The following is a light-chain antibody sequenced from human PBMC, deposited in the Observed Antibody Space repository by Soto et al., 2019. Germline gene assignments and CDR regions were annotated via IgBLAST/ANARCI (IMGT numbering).Light chain of an antibody. V-gene: IGKV4-1*01. Sequence: DIVMTQSPDSLAVSLGERATINCKSSQSVLYSSNNKNYLAWYQQKPGQPPKLLIFWAFSRKSGVPDRFSGSGSGTDFTLTISSLQAEDVAVYYCQQYYSTPRTFGQGTEVEIK. CDR2: WAF. CDR3: QQYYSTPRT. CDR1: QSVLYSSNNKNY. J-gene: IGKJ1*01.